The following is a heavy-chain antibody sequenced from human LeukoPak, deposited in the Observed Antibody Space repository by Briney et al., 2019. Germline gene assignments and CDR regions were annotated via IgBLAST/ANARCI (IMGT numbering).Heavy chain of an antibody. CDR1: GYTFTGYY. D-gene: IGHD4-17*01. V-gene: IGHV1-2*02. CDR3: ARDPSYGDSPPPPDY. J-gene: IGHJ4*02. CDR2: INPNSGGT. Sequence: GASVKVSCKASGYTFTGYYMHWVRQAPGQGLEWMGWINPNSGGTNYAQKFQGRVTMTRDTSISTAYMELSRLRSDDTAVYYCARDPSYGDSPPPPDYWGQGTLVTVSS.